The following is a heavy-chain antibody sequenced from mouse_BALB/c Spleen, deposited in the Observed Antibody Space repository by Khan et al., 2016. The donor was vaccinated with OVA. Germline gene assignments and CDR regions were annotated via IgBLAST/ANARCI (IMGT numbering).Heavy chain of an antibody. J-gene: IGHJ4*01. CDR1: GYSITSDYA. CDR3: ASELGRYYALDY. CDR2: ISYSGST. D-gene: IGHD4-1*01. Sequence: EVQLVETGPGLVKPSQSLSLTCTVTGYSITSDYAWNWIRQFPGNKLEWMGYISYSGSTTYHPSLKSRISITRDTSKDQFFLQLKSVTSEDTATYYCASELGRYYALDYWGQGTSVTVSS. V-gene: IGHV3-2*02.